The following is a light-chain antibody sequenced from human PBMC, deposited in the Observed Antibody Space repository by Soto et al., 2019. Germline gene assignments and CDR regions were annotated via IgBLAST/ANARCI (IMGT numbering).Light chain of an antibody. Sequence: IQMTQSPATLSVSPGERATLPCRASQTIYSNVAWYQQRPGQAPRLLIYRASARATGIPARFSGSGSGTEFTLTISSLQSEDFAVYYCQQYNNWPLTFGGGTKVDIK. CDR2: RAS. CDR1: QTIYSN. J-gene: IGKJ4*01. CDR3: QQYNNWPLT. V-gene: IGKV3-15*01.